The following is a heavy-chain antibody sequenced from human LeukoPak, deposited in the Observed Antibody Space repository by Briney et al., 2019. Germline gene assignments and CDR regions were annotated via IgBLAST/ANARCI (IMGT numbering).Heavy chain of an antibody. D-gene: IGHD5-12*01. CDR2: ISSGGST. CDR1: GFTFNNYA. J-gene: IGHJ2*01. CDR3: AKERRAYDPWYFDL. Sequence: GGSLRLSCVASGFTFNNYAMSWVRQAPGQGLECVSVISSGGSTSYADSAKGRFTISRDNSQDTLSLQMNSLRVEDTAVYYCAKERRAYDPWYFDLWGRGTLVTVSS. V-gene: IGHV3-23*01.